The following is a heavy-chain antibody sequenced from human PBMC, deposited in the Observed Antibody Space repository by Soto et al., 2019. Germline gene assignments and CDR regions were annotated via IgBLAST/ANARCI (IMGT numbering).Heavy chain of an antibody. J-gene: IGHJ3*02. D-gene: IGHD4-17*01. CDR1: GFTFSNAW. CDR2: IKSKSDGGTT. CDR3: TTEIMTALTVKWSAFDI. Sequence: GSLRLSCAASGFTFSNAWMSWVRQAPGKGLEWVGRIKSKSDGGTTEYAAPVKGRFTISRDDSKNTLYLQMISLKTEDTAVYYCTTEIMTALTVKWSAFDIWGQGTMVTVSS. V-gene: IGHV3-15*01.